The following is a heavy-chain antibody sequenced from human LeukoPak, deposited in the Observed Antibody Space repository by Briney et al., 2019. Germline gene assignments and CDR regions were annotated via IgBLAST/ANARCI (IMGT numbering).Heavy chain of an antibody. CDR2: LSGSGITT. Sequence: GGSLRLSCAASGFTFSNSAMSWVRQAPGKGLEWVSTLSGSGITTYYADSVKGRFTISRDNSKNTLYLQMNSLRAEDTAVYYCAKGIYSSGWSYFDYWGHGTQVTVSS. J-gene: IGHJ4*01. CDR3: AKGIYSSGWSYFDY. V-gene: IGHV3-23*01. D-gene: IGHD6-19*01. CDR1: GFTFSNSA.